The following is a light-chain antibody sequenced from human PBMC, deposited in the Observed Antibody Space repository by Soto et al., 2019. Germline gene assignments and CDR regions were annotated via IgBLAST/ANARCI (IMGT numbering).Light chain of an antibody. V-gene: IGLV2-14*01. CDR3: SSYTSDSTRV. CDR2: EVS. Sequence: QSALTQPASVSGSPGQSITISCTGISSDVGGYKYVSWYQQYPGRAPKLLISEVSNRPSGVSNRFSGSKSGNTASLTISGLQAEDEADYYCSSYTSDSTRVFGTGTKLTVL. J-gene: IGLJ1*01. CDR1: SSDVGGYKY.